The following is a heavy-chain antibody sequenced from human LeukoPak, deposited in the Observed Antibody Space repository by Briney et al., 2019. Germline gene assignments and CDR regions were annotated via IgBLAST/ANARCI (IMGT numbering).Heavy chain of an antibody. D-gene: IGHD1-26*01. V-gene: IGHV4-61*01. Sequence: TSETLSLTCTVSGGSVNSGSYYWSWIRQPPGKGLEWIGYIYYSGSTNHNPSLKSRVTISVDTSKNQFSLQLSSVTAADTAVYYCARGGSYFGNWGQGTLVTVSS. CDR2: IYYSGST. J-gene: IGHJ4*02. CDR1: GGSVNSGSYY. CDR3: ARGGSYFGN.